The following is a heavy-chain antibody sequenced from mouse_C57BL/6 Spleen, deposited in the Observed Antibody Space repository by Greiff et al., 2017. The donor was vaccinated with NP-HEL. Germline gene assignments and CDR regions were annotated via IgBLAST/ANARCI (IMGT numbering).Heavy chain of an antibody. CDR3: ARNGALLYLFAY. CDR1: GYTFTSYW. D-gene: IGHD2-12*01. CDR2: IDPSGSYT. Sequence: QVQLKESGAELVMPGASVKLSCKASGYTFTSYWMHWVKQRPGQGLEWIGEIDPSGSYTNYNQKFKGKSTLTVDKSSSTAYMQLSSLTSEDSAVYYWARNGALLYLFAYWGQGTLVTVSA. J-gene: IGHJ3*01. V-gene: IGHV1-69*01.